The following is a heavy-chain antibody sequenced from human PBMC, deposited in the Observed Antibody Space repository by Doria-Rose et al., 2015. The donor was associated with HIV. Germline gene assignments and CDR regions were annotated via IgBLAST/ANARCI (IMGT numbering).Heavy chain of an antibody. J-gene: IGHJ4*02. CDR2: IFSDDER. V-gene: IGHV2-26*01. CDR3: ARIKSSRWYHKYYFDF. D-gene: IGHD6-13*01. CDR1: GVSLSSPGMG. Sequence: SGPVLVKPTETLTLTCTVSGVSLSSPGMGVSWIRQPPGKALAWLANIFSDDERSYNTSLKSRLTISRGTSKSQVVLTMTDMDPVDTATYYCARIKSSRWYHKYYFDFWGQGTLVIVSA.